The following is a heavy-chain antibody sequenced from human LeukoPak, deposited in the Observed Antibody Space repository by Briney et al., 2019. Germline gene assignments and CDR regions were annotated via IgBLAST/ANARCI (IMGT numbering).Heavy chain of an antibody. CDR3: ARVGLRQTAWFDP. Sequence: PSETLPLTCTVSGASVSSYYWSWIRQPAAKGLEWIGHIYTSGSTNYNPSLKSRVTMSVDTSKNQFSLKLTSVTAADTAVYYCARVGLRQTAWFDPWGQGTLVTVSS. CDR2: IYTSGST. J-gene: IGHJ5*02. CDR1: GASVSSYY. D-gene: IGHD5-12*01. V-gene: IGHV4-4*07.